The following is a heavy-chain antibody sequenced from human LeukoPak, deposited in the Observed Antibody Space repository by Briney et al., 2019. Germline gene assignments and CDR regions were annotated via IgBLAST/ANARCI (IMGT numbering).Heavy chain of an antibody. J-gene: IGHJ4*03. CDR2: IYCSGST. V-gene: IGHV4-31*03. CDR3: ARSDLDRTGPVAFDY. D-gene: IGHD3/OR15-3a*01. Sequence: SETLSLTCTVSGGSISSGGYSWSWLRQHPGKGLEWIGYIYCSGSTYYDPSLKGRFTISGDTSKNQFSLKLSSVTAADTAVYYCARSDLDRTGPVAFDYWGQGTMVTVSS. CDR1: GGSISSGGYS.